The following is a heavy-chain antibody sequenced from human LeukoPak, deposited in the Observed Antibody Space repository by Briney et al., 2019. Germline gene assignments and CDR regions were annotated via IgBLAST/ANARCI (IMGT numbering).Heavy chain of an antibody. D-gene: IGHD3-10*01. CDR3: ASGLYYYASGTARGI. V-gene: IGHV3-53*01. CDR1: GFTVSSNY. Sequence: GGSLRLSCAASGFTVSSNYMSWVRQAPGKGLEWVSVIYSGGNTYYADSVKGRFTISRDNSKNTLYLQMNSLRAEDTAVYYCASGLYYYASGTARGIWGQGTMVTVSS. J-gene: IGHJ3*02. CDR2: IYSGGNT.